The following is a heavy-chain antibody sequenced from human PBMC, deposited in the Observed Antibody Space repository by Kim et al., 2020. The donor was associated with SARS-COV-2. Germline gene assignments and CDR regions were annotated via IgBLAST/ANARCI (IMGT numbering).Heavy chain of an antibody. J-gene: IGHJ4*02. CDR2: IYYSGST. V-gene: IGHV4-39*07. D-gene: IGHD6-19*01. CDR3: ARAQAVFDY. CDR1: GGSISSSSYY. Sequence: SETPSLTCTVSGGSISSSSYYWGWIRQPPGKGLEWIGSIYYSGSTYYNPSLKSRVTISVDTSKNQFSLKLSSVTAADTAVYYCARAQAVFDYWGQGTLVTVSS.